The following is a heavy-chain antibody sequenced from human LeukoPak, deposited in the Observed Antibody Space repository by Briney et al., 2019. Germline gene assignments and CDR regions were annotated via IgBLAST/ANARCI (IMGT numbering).Heavy chain of an antibody. CDR3: ARTYSGSYYYGY. CDR1: GFTFSSYG. D-gene: IGHD1-26*01. V-gene: IGHV3-30*02. Sequence: GGSLRLSCAASGFTFSSYGMHWVRQAPGKGLEWAAFIRYDGSNKYYADSVKGRFTISRDNSKNTLYLQMNSLRAEDTAVYYCARTYSGSYYYGYWGQGTLVTVSS. CDR2: IRYDGSNK. J-gene: IGHJ4*02.